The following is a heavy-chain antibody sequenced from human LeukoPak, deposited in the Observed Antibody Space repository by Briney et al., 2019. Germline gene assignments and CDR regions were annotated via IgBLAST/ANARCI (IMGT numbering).Heavy chain of an antibody. CDR3: ARVRILTGYYIPAFDY. V-gene: IGHV3-7*03. CDR2: IKQDGSEK. D-gene: IGHD3-9*01. Sequence: GGSLRLSCAASGFTFSSYWMSWVRQAPGKGLEWVANIKQDGSEKYYVDSVKGRFTISRDNAKNSLYLQMNSLRAEETAVYYCARVRILTGYYIPAFDYWGQGTLVTVSS. J-gene: IGHJ4*02. CDR1: GFTFSSYW.